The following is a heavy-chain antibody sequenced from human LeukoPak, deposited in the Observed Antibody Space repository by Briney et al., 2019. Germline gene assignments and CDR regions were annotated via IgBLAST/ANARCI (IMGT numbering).Heavy chain of an antibody. CDR1: GFTFSSYG. V-gene: IGHV3-30*02. CDR2: IRYDGSNK. J-gene: IGHJ4*02. Sequence: GGSLRLSCAASGFTFSSYGMHWVRQAPGKGLEWVAFIRYDGSNKYYADSVKGRFTISRDNSKNTLYLQMNSLRAEDTAVYYCAKCQTYSSSSALDYWGQGNLVTVSS. CDR3: AKCQTYSSSSALDY. D-gene: IGHD6-6*01.